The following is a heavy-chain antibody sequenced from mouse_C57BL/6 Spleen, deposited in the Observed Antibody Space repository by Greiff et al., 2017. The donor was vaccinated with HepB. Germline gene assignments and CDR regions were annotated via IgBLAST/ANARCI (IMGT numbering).Heavy chain of an antibody. D-gene: IGHD2-2*01. J-gene: IGHJ1*03. V-gene: IGHV1-72*01. Sequence: QQSCKASGYTFTSYWMHWVKQRPGRGLEWIGRIDPNSGGTKYNEKFKSKATLTVDKPSSTAYMQLSSLTSEDSAVYYCARREDGYGHWYFDVWGTGTTVTVSS. CDR2: IDPNSGGT. CDR3: ARREDGYGHWYFDV. CDR1: GYTFTSYW.